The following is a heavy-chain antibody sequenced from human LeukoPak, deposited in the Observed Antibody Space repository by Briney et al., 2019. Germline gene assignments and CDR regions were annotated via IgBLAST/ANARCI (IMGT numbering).Heavy chain of an antibody. CDR1: GFTFSSYA. Sequence: GGSLRLSCVASGFTFSSYAMSWVRQAPGKGLEWVSAISGTGSYIYYADSVKGRFTISRDNSKNTLYLQMNSLRAEDTAVYYCAKDFVEVPAAISIYNGDYWGQGTLVTVSS. V-gene: IGHV3-23*01. D-gene: IGHD2-2*02. J-gene: IGHJ4*02. CDR3: AKDFVEVPAAISIYNGDY. CDR2: ISGTGSYI.